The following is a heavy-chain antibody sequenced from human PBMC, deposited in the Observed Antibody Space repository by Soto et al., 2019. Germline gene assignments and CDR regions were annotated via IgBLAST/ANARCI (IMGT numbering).Heavy chain of an antibody. Sequence: QVRLVESGGGVVQPGRSLRLSCTASGFSFSSYAMYWFRQPPGKGLEWVAVISKDGMNKNYADSVKGRVTVSRDNANYSMDLNLNSLRGEDTAMYYCARDMYSSDYFVKWFEPWGQGTLVTVYS. CDR2: ISKDGMNK. D-gene: IGHD6-19*01. V-gene: IGHV3-30*04. J-gene: IGHJ5*02. CDR1: GFSFSSYA. CDR3: ARDMYSSDYFVKWFEP.